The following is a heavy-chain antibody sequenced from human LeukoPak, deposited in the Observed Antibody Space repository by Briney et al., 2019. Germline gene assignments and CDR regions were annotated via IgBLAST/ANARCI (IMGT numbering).Heavy chain of an antibody. D-gene: IGHD5-18*01. V-gene: IGHV4-59*01. CDR2: ISYSGST. CDR3: ARMSRGYSYGVMDV. Sequence: PSETLSLTCTVSGGSISSYYWSWIRQPPGKGLEWIGYISYSGSTNYNPSLKSRVTISVDTSKNQFSLKLSSVTAADTAVYYCARMSRGYSYGVMDVWGQGTTVTVSS. J-gene: IGHJ6*02. CDR1: GGSISSYY.